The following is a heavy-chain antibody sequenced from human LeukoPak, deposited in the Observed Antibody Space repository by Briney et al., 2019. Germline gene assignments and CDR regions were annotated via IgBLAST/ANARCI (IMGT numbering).Heavy chain of an antibody. CDR3: ARYYYDSSGYYVDY. CDR1: GGTFSSYA. V-gene: IGHV1-69*04. J-gene: IGHJ4*02. D-gene: IGHD3-22*01. CDR2: IIPILGIA. Sequence: GSSVKVSCKASGGTFSSYAISWVRQAPGQGLEWMGRIIPILGIANYAQKFQGRVTITADKPTSTAYMELSSLRSEDTAVYYCARYYYDSSGYYVDYWGQGTLVTVSS.